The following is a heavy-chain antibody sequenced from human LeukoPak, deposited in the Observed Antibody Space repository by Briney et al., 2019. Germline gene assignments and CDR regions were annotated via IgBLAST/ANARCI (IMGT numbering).Heavy chain of an antibody. CDR2: LYLGGST. J-gene: IGHJ3*02. CDR1: GGSITSGRYS. V-gene: IGHV4-30-2*01. CDR3: ARASDYGAPRDAFDI. D-gene: IGHD4-17*01. Sequence: PSQTLSLTRAVSGGSITSGRYSWSWIRQPPGKGLEWIGYLYLGGSTHYNPSLRTRVTISLDRSKNQLSLNLTSVTAADTAVYYCARASDYGAPRDAFDIWGQGTTVTVSS.